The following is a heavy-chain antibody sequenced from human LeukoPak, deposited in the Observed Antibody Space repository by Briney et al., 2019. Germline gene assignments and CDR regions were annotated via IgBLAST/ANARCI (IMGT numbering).Heavy chain of an antibody. Sequence: PSETLSLTCTVSGGSISSYYWSWIRQPPGKGLEWIGYIYYSGSTNYNPSLKSRVTISVDTSKNQFSLKLSSVTAADTAVYYCAGTRSLYDFWSGYYTLDYWGQGTLVTVSS. CDR1: GGSISSYY. CDR2: IYYSGST. D-gene: IGHD3-3*01. CDR3: AGTRSLYDFWSGYYTLDY. J-gene: IGHJ4*02. V-gene: IGHV4-59*01.